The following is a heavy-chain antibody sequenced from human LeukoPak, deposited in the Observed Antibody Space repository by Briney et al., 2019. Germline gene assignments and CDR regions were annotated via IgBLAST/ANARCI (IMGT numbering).Heavy chain of an antibody. CDR2: ISGSGGST. CDR1: GFTFSSCA. CDR3: AQGGSEIYYFYHGMDV. J-gene: IGHJ6*02. V-gene: IGHV3-23*01. Sequence: GGSLRLSCAASGFTFSSCAMSWVRQAPGKGLEWVSTISGSGGSTYYADSVKGRFTISRDNSKNTLYLQMNSLRSDDTAVYYCAQGGSEIYYFYHGMDVWGRGTTVTVSS. D-gene: IGHD3-10*01.